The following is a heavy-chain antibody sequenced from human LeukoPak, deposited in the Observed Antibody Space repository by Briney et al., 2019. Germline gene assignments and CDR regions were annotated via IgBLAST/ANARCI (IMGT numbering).Heavy chain of an antibody. CDR2: IYYSGIT. CDR1: GASISGSSHYF. CDR3: ARRGVLYYYGSGTFSLVSSGFDP. Sequence: SETLSLTCTVSGASISGSSHYFWGWIRQTPGKGLEWIGSIYYSGITYYTPSLKSRVTISVDTSKNQFSLKLSSVTAADTAVYYCARRGVLYYYGSGTFSLVSSGFDPWAREPWSPSPQ. V-gene: IGHV4-39*01. D-gene: IGHD3-10*01. J-gene: IGHJ5*02.